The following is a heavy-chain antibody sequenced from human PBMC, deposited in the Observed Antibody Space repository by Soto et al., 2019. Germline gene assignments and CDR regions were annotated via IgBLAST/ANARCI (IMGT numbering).Heavy chain of an antibody. Sequence: SETLSLTCAVYGGSFSGYYWSWIRHAPGKGMEWIGEINHSGSTNYNPSLKSRVTISVDTSKNQFSLKLSSVTAADTAVYYCARYYGDAQNDAFDIWGQGTMVTVSS. CDR2: INHSGST. CDR1: GGSFSGYY. V-gene: IGHV4-34*01. CDR3: ARYYGDAQNDAFDI. J-gene: IGHJ3*02. D-gene: IGHD4-17*01.